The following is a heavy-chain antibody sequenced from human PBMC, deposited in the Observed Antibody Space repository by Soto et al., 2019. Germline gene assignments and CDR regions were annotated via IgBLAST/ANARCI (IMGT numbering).Heavy chain of an antibody. D-gene: IGHD4-4*01. Sequence: QVTLKESGPVLVKPTETLTLTCTVSGFSLSNARMGVSWIRQPPGKALEWLAHIFSNDEKSYRTSLKSRLNISKDTSKSQVVLTMTNLDPVDTATNYCARYSFDDYYYGMDVCGQGTTVTFSS. CDR2: IFSNDEK. V-gene: IGHV2-26*01. CDR1: GFSLSNARMG. J-gene: IGHJ6*02. CDR3: ARYSFDDYYYGMDV.